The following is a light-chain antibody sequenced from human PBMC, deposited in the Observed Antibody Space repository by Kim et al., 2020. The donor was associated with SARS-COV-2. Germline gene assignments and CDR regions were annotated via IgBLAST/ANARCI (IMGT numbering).Light chain of an antibody. Sequence: QSALTQPASLSGSPGQSITISCSGTHSDVGTFSLISWYQQQPGKAPRLIIFDISQRPSGISGRFSGSKSGNTASLTISDLQPDDEADYFCCSFTMNVTWVFGGGTQLTVL. J-gene: IGLJ3*02. CDR3: CSFTMNVTWV. CDR2: DIS. CDR1: HSDVGTFSL. V-gene: IGLV2-23*02.